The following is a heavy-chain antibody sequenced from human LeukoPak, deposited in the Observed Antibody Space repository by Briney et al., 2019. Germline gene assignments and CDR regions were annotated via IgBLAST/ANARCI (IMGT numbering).Heavy chain of an antibody. D-gene: IGHD4-17*01. Sequence: ASVKVSCKASGYTFTGYYIHWVRQAPGQGLEWMGWINTNSGGTNYAQKFQGRVTMTRDTSISTAYMELSRLTSDDTAVYYCARGRTTDYWGQGTLVTVSS. J-gene: IGHJ4*02. CDR2: INTNSGGT. V-gene: IGHV1-2*02. CDR1: GYTFTGYY. CDR3: ARGRTTDY.